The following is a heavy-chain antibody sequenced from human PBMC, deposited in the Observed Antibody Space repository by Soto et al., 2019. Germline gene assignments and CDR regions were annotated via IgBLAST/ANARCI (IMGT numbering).Heavy chain of an antibody. CDR2: INDSGNI. CDR3: ARGLILWCGEFPRRGGYFYAMDV. D-gene: IGHD3-10*01. CDR1: GGSFSGYQ. J-gene: IGHJ6*04. V-gene: IGHV4-34*01. Sequence: QVQLQQWGAGLLKPSETLSLTCAVYGGSFSGYQWSWIRQTPGKGLEWIGEINDSGNINYNPSLKSRVTIFRATPKKQISLELSSVTAADPAVYCCARGLILWCGEFPRRGGYFYAMDVCGKATTVIVSS.